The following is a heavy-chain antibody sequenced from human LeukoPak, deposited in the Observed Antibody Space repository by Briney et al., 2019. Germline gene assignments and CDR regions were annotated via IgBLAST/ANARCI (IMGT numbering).Heavy chain of an antibody. J-gene: IGHJ4*02. V-gene: IGHV4-39*01. Sequence: PSETLSLTCTVSGGSLSSSSSYWGWIRQPPGRGLECLGSIYYSGSTYYNPSLKSRVTISVDTSKNQFSLKLSSVTAADTAVYYCARGIVATMFSSRRSYYFDYWGQGTLVTVSS. CDR1: GGSLSSSSSY. D-gene: IGHD5-12*01. CDR2: IYYSGST. CDR3: ARGIVATMFSSRRSYYFDY.